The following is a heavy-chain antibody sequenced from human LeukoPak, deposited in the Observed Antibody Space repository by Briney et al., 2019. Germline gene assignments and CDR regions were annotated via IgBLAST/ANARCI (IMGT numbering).Heavy chain of an antibody. CDR1: GGSISSSNW. CDR2: IYHSGST. CDR3: ARVTLWFGELY. D-gene: IGHD3-10*01. V-gene: IGHV4-4*02. Sequence: SETLSLTCAVSGGSISSSNWWSWVRQPPGKGLEWIGEIYHSGSTNYNPSLKSRVTISVDTSKNQFSLKLSSVTAADTAVYYCARVTLWFGELYWGQGTLVTVSS. J-gene: IGHJ4*02.